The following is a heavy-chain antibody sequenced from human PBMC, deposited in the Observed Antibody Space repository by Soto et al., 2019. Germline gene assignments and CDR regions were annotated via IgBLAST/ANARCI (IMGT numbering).Heavy chain of an antibody. CDR3: VRGHSGYGNSDY. D-gene: IGHD5-12*01. CDR2: MYTDASSA. CDR1: GLTFSSYW. Sequence: GGSLRLSCAASGLTFSSYWMHWVRQAPGKGLVWVSRMYTDASSATYADSVKGRFTISRDNAKNTLFLQIDSLRTEDTAVYYCVRGHSGYGNSDYWGEGT. V-gene: IGHV3-74*01. J-gene: IGHJ4*02.